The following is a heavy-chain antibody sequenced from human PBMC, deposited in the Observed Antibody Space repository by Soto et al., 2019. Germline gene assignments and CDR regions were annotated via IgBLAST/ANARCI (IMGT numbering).Heavy chain of an antibody. Sequence: PGESLKISCKGSGYSFTSYWISWVRQMPGKGLEWMGRIDPSDSYTDYSPSFQGHVTISADKSISTAYLQWSSLKASDTAMYYCARRQYDFWSGYVYGMDVWGQGTTVTVSS. D-gene: IGHD3-3*01. CDR1: GYSFTSYW. CDR2: IDPSDSYT. J-gene: IGHJ6*02. CDR3: ARRQYDFWSGYVYGMDV. V-gene: IGHV5-10-1*01.